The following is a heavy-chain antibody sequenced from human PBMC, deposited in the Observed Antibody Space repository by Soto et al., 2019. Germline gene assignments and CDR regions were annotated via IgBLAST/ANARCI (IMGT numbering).Heavy chain of an antibody. CDR1: GFSLSSTGVG. D-gene: IGHD3-16*02. J-gene: IGHJ6*02. Sequence: SGPTLVNPSQTLTLTCTFSGFSLSSTGVGVAWIRQTPGKALEWLAVIYWDDDKRYSTSLKNRLTVSKDTYKDQVVLTMTNVAPADTATYYCAHGTFGGILVAGAMDVWGQGTTVTVPS. CDR3: AHGTFGGILVAGAMDV. CDR2: IYWDDDK. V-gene: IGHV2-5*02.